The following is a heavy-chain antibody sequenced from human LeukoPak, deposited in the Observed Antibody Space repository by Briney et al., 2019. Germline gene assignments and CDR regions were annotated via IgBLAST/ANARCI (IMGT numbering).Heavy chain of an antibody. J-gene: IGHJ3*02. V-gene: IGHV1-69*05. CDR3: ARDGDSYSSSYDAFDI. CDR1: GGTFSSYA. D-gene: IGHD6-13*01. Sequence: SVKVSCKASGGTFSSYAISWVRQAPGQGLEWMGGIIPIFGTANYAQKLQGRVTMTTDTSTSTAYMELRSLRSDDTAVYYCARDGDSYSSSYDAFDIWGQGTMVTVSS. CDR2: IIPIFGTA.